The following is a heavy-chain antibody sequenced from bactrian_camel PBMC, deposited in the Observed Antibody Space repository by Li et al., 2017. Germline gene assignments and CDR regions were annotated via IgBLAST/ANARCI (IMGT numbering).Heavy chain of an antibody. CDR3: AAKEGYGCNRWSAYNS. D-gene: IGHD1*01. Sequence: QVQLVESGGGSVQAGGSLRLSCAAASQYSAVTLCMGWFRQAPGKEREDVAGISTIAGNTYYRDSVKGRFTISRDNTKNTVYLQMDALKPEDTAVYYCAAKEGYGCNRWSAYNSWGQGTQVTVS. CDR1: QYSAVTLC. J-gene: IGHJ4*01. V-gene: IGHV3S53*01. CDR2: ISTIAGNT.